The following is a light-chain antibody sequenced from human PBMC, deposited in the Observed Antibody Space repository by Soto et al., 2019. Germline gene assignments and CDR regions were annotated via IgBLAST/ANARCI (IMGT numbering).Light chain of an antibody. J-gene: IGKJ5*01. Sequence: DIVMTQTPLSLSVTPGQPASISCKSSQSLLNSDGKTYLCWYLQKPGQPPHLLIYEVSNRFSRVSDRVSGSGSGAEFTLKISRVEAEDVGVYYCMQSLQSPFTFGQGTRLEIE. V-gene: IGKV2D-29*01. CDR1: QSLLNSDGKTY. CDR2: EVS. CDR3: MQSLQSPFT.